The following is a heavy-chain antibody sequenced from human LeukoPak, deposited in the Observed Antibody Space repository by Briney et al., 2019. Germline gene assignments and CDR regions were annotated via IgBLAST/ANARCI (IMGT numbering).Heavy chain of an antibody. Sequence: ASVKVSCKASGYTFTGYYMHWVRQAPGQGLEWVGWINPNSGGTNYAQKVQGRVTMTRDTSISTAYMELSRLRSDDTAVYYCARDLYCSSTSCTNWFDPWGQGTLVTVSS. CDR1: GYTFTGYY. V-gene: IGHV1-2*02. D-gene: IGHD2-2*01. J-gene: IGHJ5*02. CDR3: ARDLYCSSTSCTNWFDP. CDR2: INPNSGGT.